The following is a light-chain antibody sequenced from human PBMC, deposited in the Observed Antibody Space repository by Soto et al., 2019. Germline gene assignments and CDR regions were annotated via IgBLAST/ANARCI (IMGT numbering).Light chain of an antibody. J-gene: IGKJ1*01. CDR2: GAS. V-gene: IGKV3-20*01. CDR3: HQYGSSPST. CDR1: QSVSSNY. Sequence: MVLTQSPGTLSLSPGERAALSCMASQSVSSNYLAWYQQKPGQAPRLLIYGASSRATGIPDRFSGSGSGTDFTLTISRLEPEDFAVYYCHQYGSSPSTFGQGTKVDIK.